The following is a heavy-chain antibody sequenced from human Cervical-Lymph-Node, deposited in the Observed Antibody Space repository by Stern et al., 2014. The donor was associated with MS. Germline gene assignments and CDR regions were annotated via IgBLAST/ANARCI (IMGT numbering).Heavy chain of an antibody. CDR1: GYTFTNYW. D-gene: IGHD2-15*01. CDR2: VYPGDTDT. CDR3: AKSLRRGIVGKQLDY. J-gene: IGHJ4*02. Sequence: EVHLVESGAEAKKPGESLKISCRGSGYTFTNYWIAWVRQMPAPGLEWMGIVYPGDTDTRYSPSFQVQVTISADKSVSTAYLQWSSLKSSDSAMYYCAKSLRRGIVGKQLDYWGQGTLVTVSS. V-gene: IGHV5-51*03.